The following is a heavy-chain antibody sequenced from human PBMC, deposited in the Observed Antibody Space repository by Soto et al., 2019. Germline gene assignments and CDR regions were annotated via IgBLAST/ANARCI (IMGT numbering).Heavy chain of an antibody. D-gene: IGHD5-12*01. CDR1: GYTFTSYY. CDR3: ARAPDIGLSYCYGMDV. V-gene: IGHV1-46*01. CDR2: INPSGGST. Sequence: ASVKVSCKASGYTFTSYYMHWVRQAPGQGLEWMGIINPSGGSTSYAQKFQGRVTMTRDTSTSTVYMELSSLRSEDTAVYYCARAPDIGLSYCYGMDVWGQGTTVTVSS. J-gene: IGHJ6*02.